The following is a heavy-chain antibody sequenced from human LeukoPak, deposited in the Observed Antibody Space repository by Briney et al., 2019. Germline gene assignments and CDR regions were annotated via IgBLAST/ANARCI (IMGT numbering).Heavy chain of an antibody. D-gene: IGHD6-19*01. J-gene: IGHJ3*02. CDR2: ITGTADKT. CDR1: GFTFTNYV. V-gene: IGHV3-23*01. Sequence: GESLRLSCAASGFTFTNYVMNWVRQAPGKGLEWVSSITGTADKTYDADSVKGRFTISRDYSKNTLSLQMSSLRVEDTAIYYCARRGGSRGWGAFDIWGQGTIVTVSS. CDR3: ARRGGSRGWGAFDI.